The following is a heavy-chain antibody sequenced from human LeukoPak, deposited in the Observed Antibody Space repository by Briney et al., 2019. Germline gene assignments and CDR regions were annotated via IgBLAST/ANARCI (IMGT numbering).Heavy chain of an antibody. CDR2: ISGSGRST. V-gene: IGHV3-23*01. CDR3: AKDWFGELNYFDS. D-gene: IGHD3-10*01. Sequence: PGGSLRLSCAASGFTFSSYAMSWVRQAPGKGLEWVSAISGSGRSTYFADSVKGRFTISRDNSKNTLYLQMNSLRAEDTALYYCAKDWFGELNYFDSWGQGTLVTVSS. J-gene: IGHJ4*02. CDR1: GFTFSSYA.